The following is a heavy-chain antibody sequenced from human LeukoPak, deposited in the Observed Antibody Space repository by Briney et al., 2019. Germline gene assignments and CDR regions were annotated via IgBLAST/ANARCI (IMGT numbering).Heavy chain of an antibody. CDR2: IYYSGST. CDR3: ARRRAVSVVGNFYFDY. J-gene: IGHJ4*02. V-gene: IGHV4-39*01. D-gene: IGHD1-26*01. Sequence: PSENLSLTCTVSGGSISSSSYYWGWIRQPPGKGLEWIGSIYYSGSTYYNPSLKSRVTISVDTSKNQFSLNLSSVTAADTAVYYCARRRAVSVVGNFYFDYWGQGTLVTVSS. CDR1: GGSISSSSYY.